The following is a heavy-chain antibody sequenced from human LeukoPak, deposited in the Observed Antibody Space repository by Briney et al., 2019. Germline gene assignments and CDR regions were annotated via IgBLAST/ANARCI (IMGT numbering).Heavy chain of an antibody. CDR2: IHYDGSNK. CDR1: GFTFSSYG. CDR3: AKDRNSKSYFYMDV. D-gene: IGHD4-23*01. V-gene: IGHV3-30*02. Sequence: GGYLRLSCAASGFTFSSYGMHWVRQAPGKGLEWVAFIHYDGSNKYYADSVKGRFTISRDNSKNTLYLQMNSLRAEDTAVYYCAKDRNSKSYFYMDVWGQGTTVTVSS. J-gene: IGHJ6*03.